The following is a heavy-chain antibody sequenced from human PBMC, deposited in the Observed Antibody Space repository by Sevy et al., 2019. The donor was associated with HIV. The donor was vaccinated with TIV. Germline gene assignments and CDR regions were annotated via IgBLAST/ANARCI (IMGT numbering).Heavy chain of an antibody. Sequence: GGSLRLSCAASGFSFSSSGMHWVRQAPGKGLEWVADIWYDGSKQYYEDSVKGQFTMSRANSKKTVYLQMNSLRVEDTAVYYCASGVLGAAAGYDYMDIWGQGTTVTVSS. J-gene: IGHJ6*03. V-gene: IGHV3-33*01. CDR2: IWYDGSKQ. D-gene: IGHD6-13*01. CDR3: ASGVLGAAAGYDYMDI. CDR1: GFSFSSSG.